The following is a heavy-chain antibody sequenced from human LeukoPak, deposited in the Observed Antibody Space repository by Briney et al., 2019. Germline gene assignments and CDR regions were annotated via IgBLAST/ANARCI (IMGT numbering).Heavy chain of an antibody. D-gene: IGHD3-10*01. CDR2: IKQGGREE. J-gene: IGHJ5*02. CDR3: ARDNGGWFDT. V-gene: IGHV3-7*03. CDR1: EFIFSDYW. Sequence: PGGSLRLPCVASEFIFSDYWMSWVRQAPGKGLEWVANIKQGGREEKYVSSVKGRFAISRDDAKSTLYLQMDSLSGDDTAVCYCARDNGGWFDTWGRGTLVTVSS.